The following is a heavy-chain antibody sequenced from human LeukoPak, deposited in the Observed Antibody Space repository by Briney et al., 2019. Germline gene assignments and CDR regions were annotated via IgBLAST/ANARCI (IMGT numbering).Heavy chain of an antibody. CDR2: INHSGRT. D-gene: IGHD1-14*01. J-gene: IGHJ5*02. V-gene: IGHV4-34*01. CDR1: GGSFSNYY. CDR3: VRLRNQLNTCYKTNWFDP. Sequence: SETLSLTCAVSGGSFSNYYWGWIRQPPGKSLEWIGEINHSGRTNYNSSLKSRVTISVDTSKNQFSLKLISVSAADTAVYYCVRLRNQLNTCYKTNWFDPRGQGTLVTVSS.